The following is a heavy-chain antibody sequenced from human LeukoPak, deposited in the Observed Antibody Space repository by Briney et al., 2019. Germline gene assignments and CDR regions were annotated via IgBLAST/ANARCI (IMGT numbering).Heavy chain of an antibody. Sequence: NTGGSLRLSCVVSGFTFSNAWMSWVRQAPGKGLEWVGRIKRKADGATRDFAAPVKGRFAISRDDSKNTVYLQMNSLKTEDTAVYYCGLGSGRSDFDYWGQGTLVTVSS. CDR3: GLGSGRSDFDY. J-gene: IGHJ4*02. CDR1: GFTFSNAW. D-gene: IGHD3-10*01. CDR2: IKRKADGATR. V-gene: IGHV3-15*01.